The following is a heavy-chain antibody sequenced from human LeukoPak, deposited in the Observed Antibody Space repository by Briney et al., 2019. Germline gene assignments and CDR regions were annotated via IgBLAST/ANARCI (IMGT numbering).Heavy chain of an antibody. CDR3: ARDRSVLRFLEWLSDGMDV. Sequence: GSLRLSCAASGFTVSSNYMSWVRQAPGKGLEWVSVIYSGGSTYYADSVKGRFTISRDNSKNTLYLQMNSLRAEDTAVYYCARDRSVLRFLEWLSDGMDVWGQGTTVTVSS. V-gene: IGHV3-53*01. CDR1: GFTVSSNY. CDR2: IYSGGST. D-gene: IGHD3-3*01. J-gene: IGHJ6*02.